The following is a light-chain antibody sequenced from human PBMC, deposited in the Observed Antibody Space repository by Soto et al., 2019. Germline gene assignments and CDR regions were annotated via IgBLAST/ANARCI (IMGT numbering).Light chain of an antibody. CDR2: GAY. CDR1: ESISTL. Sequence: DIKMTQSPSSLSASVGDRVTITCRASESISTLLNWYQQEPGKAPKLLIYGAYTLHSGVPSRFSGSGLGTEFTLTISSLQPEDFATYFCQQTSTSPITFGPGTTVEIK. J-gene: IGKJ3*01. V-gene: IGKV1-39*01. CDR3: QQTSTSPIT.